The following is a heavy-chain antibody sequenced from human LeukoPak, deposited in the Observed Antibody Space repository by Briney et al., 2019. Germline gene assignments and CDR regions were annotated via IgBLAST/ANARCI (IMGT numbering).Heavy chain of an antibody. CDR2: ISSSSSTI. CDR3: AKGSGDGSSPPLITAAFDI. CDR1: GFTFSSYS. Sequence: GGSLRLSCAASGFTFSSYSMNWVRQAPGKGLEWVSSISSSSSTIYYADSVKGRFTISRDNAKNSLYLQMNSLRAEDTAVYYCAKGSGDGSSPPLITAAFDIWGQGTMVTVSS. V-gene: IGHV3-21*04. D-gene: IGHD5-24*01. J-gene: IGHJ3*02.